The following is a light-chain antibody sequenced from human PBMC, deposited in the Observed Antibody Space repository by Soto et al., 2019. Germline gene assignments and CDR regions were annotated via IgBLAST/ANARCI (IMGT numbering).Light chain of an antibody. CDR3: QQYNSYSQFT. CDR2: KAS. V-gene: IGKV1-5*03. Sequence: DIQMTQSPSTLSASVGDRVTITCRASQSIKNWLAWYQQKPGEAPKLLIYKASTLESGVTSRFSGRGSGTEFTLTISGLQPDDVAKYHCQQYNSYSQFTFVPGTKVYIK. CDR1: QSIKNW. J-gene: IGKJ3*01.